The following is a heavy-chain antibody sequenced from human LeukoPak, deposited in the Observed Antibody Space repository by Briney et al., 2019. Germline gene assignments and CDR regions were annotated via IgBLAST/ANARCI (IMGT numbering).Heavy chain of an antibody. CDR2: ISAYNGNT. Sequence: ASVKVSCKASGYTFTSYGISWVRQAPGQGLEWMGWISAYNGNTNYAQKLQGRVTMTIDTSTSTAYMELRSLRSDDTAVYYCARDSGYESPYYYYGMDVWGQGTTVTVSS. CDR3: ARDSGYESPYYYYGMDV. V-gene: IGHV1-18*01. CDR1: GYTFTSYG. D-gene: IGHD5-12*01. J-gene: IGHJ6*02.